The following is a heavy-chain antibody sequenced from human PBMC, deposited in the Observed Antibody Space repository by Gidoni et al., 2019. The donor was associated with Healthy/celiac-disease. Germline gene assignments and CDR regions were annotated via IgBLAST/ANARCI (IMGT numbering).Heavy chain of an antibody. CDR3: AKDQATMIVVAPGAFDI. J-gene: IGHJ3*02. V-gene: IGHV3-23*01. Sequence: EVQLLESGGGLVQPGGSLRLSCAASGFTFSSYAMSWVRQAPGKGLEWVSAISGSGGSTYYADSVKGRFTISRDNSKNTLYLQMNSLRAEDTAVYYCAKDQATMIVVAPGAFDIWGQGTMVTVSS. CDR2: ISGSGGST. D-gene: IGHD3-22*01. CDR1: GFTFSSYA.